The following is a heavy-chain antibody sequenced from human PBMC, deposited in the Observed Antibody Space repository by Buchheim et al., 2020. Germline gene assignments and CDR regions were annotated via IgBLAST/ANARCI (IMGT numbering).Heavy chain of an antibody. CDR2: IYFTGST. Sequence: QLQLQESGPGLVKTSETLSLTCTVSGGSISSSSYYWGWIRQPPGKGLEWIGTIYFTGSTYYNPSLKSRVTISVGTSKSQFSLNMSSVTAADTAVYYCARRLDGFCGGGTCYPYYGMDVWGQGTT. D-gene: IGHD2-15*01. CDR1: GGSISSSSYY. CDR3: ARRLDGFCGGGTCYPYYGMDV. V-gene: IGHV4-39*01. J-gene: IGHJ6*02.